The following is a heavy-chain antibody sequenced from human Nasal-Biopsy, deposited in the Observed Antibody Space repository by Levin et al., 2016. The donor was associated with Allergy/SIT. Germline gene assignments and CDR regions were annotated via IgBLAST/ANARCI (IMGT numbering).Heavy chain of an antibody. V-gene: IGHV4-59*11. J-gene: IGHJ4*02. CDR1: GGSIRGHY. D-gene: IGHD2-21*02. Sequence: SETLSLTCTVSGGSIRGHYWSWVRRPPGKGLEWLGHIYHSGTKNYHPSLRGRISMSVDTSQSLISLSLTSVTAADTAVYFCARVRPRTTYQGDILDRFDSWGQGTLVTVSS. CDR2: IYHSGTK. CDR3: ARVRPRTTYQGDILDRFDS.